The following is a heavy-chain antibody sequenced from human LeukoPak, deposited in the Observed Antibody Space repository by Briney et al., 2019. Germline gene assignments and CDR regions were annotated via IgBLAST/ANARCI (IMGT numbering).Heavy chain of an antibody. J-gene: IGHJ6*02. Sequence: PSETLSLTCTVSGGSISSYYWSWIRQPPGKGLEWIGFIYYSGSTNYNPSLKSRVTISVDTSKNQSSLKLSSVTAADTAVYYCARGPSYYYYYGMDVWGQGTTVTVSS. CDR2: IYYSGST. CDR1: GGSISSYY. V-gene: IGHV4-59*08. CDR3: ARGPSYYYYYGMDV.